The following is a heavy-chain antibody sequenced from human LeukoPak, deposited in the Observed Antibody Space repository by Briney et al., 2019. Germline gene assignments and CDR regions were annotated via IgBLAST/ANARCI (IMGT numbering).Heavy chain of an antibody. J-gene: IGHJ6*04. CDR1: GNSISSGDYY. V-gene: IGHV4-31*03. Sequence: SETLSLTCTVSGNSISSGDYYWSWIRQHPGKGLEWIAYIFYTGSTHYNPSLKSRVTISVDTSKNQFSLRLSSVTAADTAVYYCARDSPEGAATGKYYYYGVDVWGKGTTVTVSS. D-gene: IGHD6-13*01. CDR2: IFYTGST. CDR3: ARDSPEGAATGKYYYYGVDV.